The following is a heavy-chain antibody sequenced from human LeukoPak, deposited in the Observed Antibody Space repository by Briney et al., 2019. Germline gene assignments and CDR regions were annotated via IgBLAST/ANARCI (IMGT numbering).Heavy chain of an antibody. J-gene: IGHJ3*02. CDR1: GYTFTSYY. Sequence: ASVKVSCKASGYTFTSYYMHWVRQAPGQGLEWMGIINPSGGSTSYAQKFQGRVTMTRDTSTSTVYMELSSLRSEDTAVYYCARDNNEQQLVQGAFDIWGQGTMVTVSS. CDR3: ARDNNEQQLVQGAFDI. D-gene: IGHD6-13*01. CDR2: INPSGGST. V-gene: IGHV1-46*01.